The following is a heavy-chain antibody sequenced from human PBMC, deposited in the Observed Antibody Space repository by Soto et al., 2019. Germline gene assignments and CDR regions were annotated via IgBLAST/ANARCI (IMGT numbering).Heavy chain of an antibody. D-gene: IGHD1-1*01. CDR3: ARVPTGTGNWFDP. V-gene: IGHV4-61*01. J-gene: IGHJ5*02. CDR1: GGSVTNSSYY. CDR2: IYYSGST. Sequence: SETLSLTCTVSGGSVTNSSYYWGWIRQPPGKGLEWIGYIYYSGSTNYNPSLKSRVTISVDTSKNQFSLKLSSVTAADTAVYYCARVPTGTGNWFDPWGQGTQVTVSS.